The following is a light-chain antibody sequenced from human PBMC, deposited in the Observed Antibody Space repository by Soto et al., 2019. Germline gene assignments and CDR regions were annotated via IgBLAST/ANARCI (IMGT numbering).Light chain of an antibody. CDR3: QHYNDRPLT. J-gene: IGKJ4*01. CDR1: RTVDGNY. V-gene: IGKV3-15*01. CDR2: SAS. Sequence: PGERATLSCRASRTVDGNYLAWYHQKPGQPPRLLIHSASTRATGIPARFSGSGSGTELTLTISSLQSEDFEVYSCQHYNDRPLTFGGGTKVDI.